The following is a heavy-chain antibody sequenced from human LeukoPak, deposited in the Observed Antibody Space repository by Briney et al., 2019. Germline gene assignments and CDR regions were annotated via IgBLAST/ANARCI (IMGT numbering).Heavy chain of an antibody. CDR1: RFVFPSSG. J-gene: IGHJ4*02. V-gene: IGHV3-NL1*01. CDR2: ISGSGGST. D-gene: IGHD2-2*01. CDR3: AKDVPTAYFDY. Sequence: GGSLRLSCAASRFVFPSSGMHWVRQAPGKGLEWVSAISGSGGSTYYADSVKGRFTISRDNSKTTLYLQMNSLRAEDTAVYYCAKDVPTAYFDYWGQGTLVTVSS.